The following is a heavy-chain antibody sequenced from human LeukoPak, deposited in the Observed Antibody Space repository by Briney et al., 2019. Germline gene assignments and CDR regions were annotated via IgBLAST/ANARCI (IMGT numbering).Heavy chain of an antibody. CDR2: IYTSGST. D-gene: IGHD6-13*01. Sequence: SETLSLTCTVSGGSISSYYWSWIRQPAGKGLEWIGRIYTSGSTNYNPSLKSRVTMSVDTSKNQFSLKLSSVTAADTAVYYCAREGYSSSWLNWFDPWGQGTLVTVSS. CDR3: AREGYSSSWLNWFDP. V-gene: IGHV4-4*07. CDR1: GGSISSYY. J-gene: IGHJ5*02.